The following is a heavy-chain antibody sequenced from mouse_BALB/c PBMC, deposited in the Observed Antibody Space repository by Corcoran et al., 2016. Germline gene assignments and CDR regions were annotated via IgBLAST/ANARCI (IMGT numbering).Heavy chain of an antibody. CDR2: INPYNGAT. Sequence: EVQLQQSGPELVKPGASVNISCKAYGYSFTGYYMHWVKQSHVKSLEWIGRINPYNGATSYNQNFKDEANLTVDKSSSTAYMELHSLTSEDSAVYYCARDGNYYWGQGTTLTVSS. CDR1: GYSFTGYY. CDR3: ARDGNYY. J-gene: IGHJ2*01. D-gene: IGHD2-1*01. V-gene: IGHV1-26*01.